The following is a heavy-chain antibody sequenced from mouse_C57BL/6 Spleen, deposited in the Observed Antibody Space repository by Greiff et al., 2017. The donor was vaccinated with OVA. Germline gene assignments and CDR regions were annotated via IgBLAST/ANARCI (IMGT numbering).Heavy chain of an antibody. CDR2: ISNGGGST. Sequence: EVKLVESGGGLVQPGGSLKLSCAASGFTFSDYYMYWVRQTPEKRLEWVAYISNGGGSTYYPDTVKGRFTISRDNAKNTLYLQMSRLKSEDTAMYYCARREKNHYFDYWGQGTTLTVSS. CDR1: GFTFSDYY. V-gene: IGHV5-12*01. CDR3: ARREKNHYFDY. J-gene: IGHJ2*01.